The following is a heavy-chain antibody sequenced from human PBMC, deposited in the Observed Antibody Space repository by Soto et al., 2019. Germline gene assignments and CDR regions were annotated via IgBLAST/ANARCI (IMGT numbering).Heavy chain of an antibody. V-gene: IGHV1-18*01. Sequence: GASVKVSCKASGYTFTSYGISWVRQAPGQGLEWMGWISAYNGNTNYAQKLQGRVTMTTDTSTSTAYMELRSLRSDDTAVYYCARDNDIVATIIPIDYWGQGTLVTVSS. CDR3: ARDNDIVATIIPIDY. CDR2: ISAYNGNT. D-gene: IGHD5-12*01. CDR1: GYTFTSYG. J-gene: IGHJ4*02.